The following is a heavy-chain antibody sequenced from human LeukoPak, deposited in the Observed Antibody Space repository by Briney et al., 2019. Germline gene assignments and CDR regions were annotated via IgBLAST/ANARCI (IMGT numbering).Heavy chain of an antibody. CDR2: ISGSGGST. J-gene: IGHJ3*02. D-gene: IGHD3-16*01. CDR1: GFTFSSYA. CDR3: AKPPIWGDAFDI. V-gene: IGHV3-23*01. Sequence: GGSLRLSCAASGFTFSSYAMSWVRQAPGKGLERVSAISGSGGSTYYADSVKGRFTVSRDNSKNTLYLQMNSLRAEDTAVYYCAKPPIWGDAFDIWGQGTMVTVSS.